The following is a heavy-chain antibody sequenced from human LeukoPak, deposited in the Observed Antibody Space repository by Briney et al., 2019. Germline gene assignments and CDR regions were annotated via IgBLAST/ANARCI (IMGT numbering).Heavy chain of an antibody. CDR3: VREGSGSYDAFDI. CDR1: GFTFSSYS. D-gene: IGHD6-19*01. Sequence: GGSLRLSCAASGFTFSSYSMNWVRQAPGKVLEWVSSISSSSSYIYYADSVKGRFTISRDNAKNSLYLQMNSLGAEDTALYYCVREGSGSYDAFDIWGQGTMVTVSS. CDR2: ISSSSSYI. J-gene: IGHJ3*02. V-gene: IGHV3-21*04.